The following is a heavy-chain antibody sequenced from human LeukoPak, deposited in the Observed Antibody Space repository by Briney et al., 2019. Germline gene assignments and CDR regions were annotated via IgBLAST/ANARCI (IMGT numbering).Heavy chain of an antibody. D-gene: IGHD3-3*01. Sequence: SETLSLTCAVYGGSFSGYYWSWIRQPPGEGLEWIGEINHSGSTNYNPSLKSRVTISVDTSKNQFSLKLSSVTAADTAVYYCARGLRTIFGVVIKQGGAFDIWGQGTMVTVSS. CDR3: ARGLRTIFGVVIKQGGAFDI. CDR2: INHSGST. V-gene: IGHV4-34*01. J-gene: IGHJ3*02. CDR1: GGSFSGYY.